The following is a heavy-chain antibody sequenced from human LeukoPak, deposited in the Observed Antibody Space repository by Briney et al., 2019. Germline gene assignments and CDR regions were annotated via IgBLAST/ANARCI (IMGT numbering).Heavy chain of an antibody. J-gene: IGHJ4*02. CDR2: IYYSGST. D-gene: IGHD6-13*01. CDR3: AKRGSNSWSEFDY. V-gene: IGHV4-59*08. CDR1: GGSISSYY. Sequence: PSETLSLTCTVSGGSISSYYWSWIRQPPGKGLEWIGYIYYSGSTNYNPSLKSRATISVDTSKNQFSLKLSSVTAADTAVYYCAKRGSNSWSEFDYWGQGTLVTVSS.